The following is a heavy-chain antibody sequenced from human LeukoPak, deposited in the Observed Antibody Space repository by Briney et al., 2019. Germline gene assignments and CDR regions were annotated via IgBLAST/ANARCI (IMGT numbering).Heavy chain of an antibody. D-gene: IGHD5-24*01. Sequence: GGSLRLSCTASGFTFSNYGLSWVRQAPGKGLEWVANIKQDGNEKYYVDSVKGRFTISRDNAKNSLYLQMNSLRAEDTAIYYCTRVGYIDEGIDYWGQGTLVTVSS. CDR3: TRVGYIDEGIDY. CDR2: IKQDGNEK. J-gene: IGHJ4*02. CDR1: GFTFSNYG. V-gene: IGHV3-7*04.